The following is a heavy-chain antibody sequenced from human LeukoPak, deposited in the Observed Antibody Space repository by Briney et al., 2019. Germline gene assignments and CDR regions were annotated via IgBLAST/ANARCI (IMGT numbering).Heavy chain of an antibody. J-gene: IGHJ4*02. D-gene: IGHD3-3*01. CDR1: GGTFSSCA. Sequence: GAPVKVSCKASGGTFSSCAISWVRQAPGQGLEWMGGIIPIFGTANYAQKFQGRVTITADGSTSTAYMELSSLRSEDTAVYYCARSAGFLEWLSPKVYFDYWGQGTLATVSS. CDR2: IIPIFGTA. V-gene: IGHV1-69*13. CDR3: ARSAGFLEWLSPKVYFDY.